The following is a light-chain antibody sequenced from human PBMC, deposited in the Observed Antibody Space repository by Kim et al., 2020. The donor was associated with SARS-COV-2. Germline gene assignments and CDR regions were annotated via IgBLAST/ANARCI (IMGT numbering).Light chain of an antibody. CDR2: KAS. V-gene: IGKV1-5*03. Sequence: VANCVTITCRASQSISSWLAWYQQKPGNAPKLLIYKASSLEGGVPSRFSGCGSGTEFTLTISSLQPDYFATYYCQQYNSYWTFGQGTKVDIK. CDR3: QQYNSYWT. J-gene: IGKJ1*01. CDR1: QSISSW.